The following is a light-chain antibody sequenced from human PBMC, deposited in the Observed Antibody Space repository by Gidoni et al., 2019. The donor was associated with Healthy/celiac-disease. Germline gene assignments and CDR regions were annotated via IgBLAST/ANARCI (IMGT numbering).Light chain of an antibody. CDR1: QSVSSSY. CDR3: QQYGSSPRYT. Sequence: VLTQSPGTLSLSPGKRATLTSRASQSVSSSYLAWYQQKPGQAPRLLIYGASSRATGIPERFSGSGSGTDFTLTISRLEPEDVAVYYCQQYGSSPRYTFGQGTKLEIK. V-gene: IGKV3-20*01. J-gene: IGKJ2*01. CDR2: GAS.